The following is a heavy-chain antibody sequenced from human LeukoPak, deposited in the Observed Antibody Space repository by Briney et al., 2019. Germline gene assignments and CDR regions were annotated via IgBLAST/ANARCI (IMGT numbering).Heavy chain of an antibody. Sequence: GGSLRLSCAASGFTVSSNYMSWVRQAPGKGLEWVSVIYSGGSTYYADSVKGRFTISRDNSKNTLYLQMNSLRAEDTAVYYCARVVYGDYGGTLIWFDPWGQGTLVTVSS. CDR3: ARVVYGDYGGTLIWFDP. J-gene: IGHJ5*02. D-gene: IGHD4-17*01. CDR1: GFTVSSNY. V-gene: IGHV3-66*01. CDR2: IYSGGST.